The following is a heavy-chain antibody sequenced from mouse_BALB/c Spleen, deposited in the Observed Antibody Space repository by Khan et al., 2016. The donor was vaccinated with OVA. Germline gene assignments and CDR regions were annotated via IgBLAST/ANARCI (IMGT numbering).Heavy chain of an antibody. J-gene: IGHJ3*01. CDR2: IYPGSNNT. V-gene: IGHV1-77*01. Sequence: QVQLKQSGAELARPGASVKLSCKASGYTFTDYNINWVKQRTGQGLEWIGEIYPGSNNTYYNEKFKGKATLTADKSSSTAYMQLSSLTSEDSAVYFYAREGGAWFPYWGQGTLVTVSA. CDR3: AREGGAWFPY. CDR1: GYTFTDYN.